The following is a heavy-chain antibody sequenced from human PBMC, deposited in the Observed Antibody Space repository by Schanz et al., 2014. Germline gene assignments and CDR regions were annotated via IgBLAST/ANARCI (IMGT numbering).Heavy chain of an antibody. CDR2: IIPVLDRR. Sequence: QVQLLQSGAEVKKPGASVKVSCKASGYTFTGYYMHWVRQAPGQGLEWLGRIIPVLDRRHAAEKFQDRVTFTADMSTSTAYMELGSLRSEDTAVYYCAKGDGDNPGYWGQGTLVTVSS. CDR3: AKGDGDNPGY. CDR1: GYTFTGYY. D-gene: IGHD3-16*01. J-gene: IGHJ4*02. V-gene: IGHV1-46*01.